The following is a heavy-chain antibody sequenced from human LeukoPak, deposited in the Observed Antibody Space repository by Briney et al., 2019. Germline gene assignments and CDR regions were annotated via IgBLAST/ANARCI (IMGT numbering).Heavy chain of an antibody. D-gene: IGHD2-2*01. V-gene: IGHV4-30-2*01. CDR3: ARESGDNYCSSTSCYQNWFDP. Sequence: SETLSLTCNVSGGSISSGGYYWSWIRQPPGKGLEWIGYIYHSGSTYYNPSLKSRVTISVDRSKNQFSLKLSSVAAADTAVYYCARESGDNYCSSTSCYQNWFDPWGQGTLVTVSS. J-gene: IGHJ5*02. CDR1: GGSISSGGYY. CDR2: IYHSGST.